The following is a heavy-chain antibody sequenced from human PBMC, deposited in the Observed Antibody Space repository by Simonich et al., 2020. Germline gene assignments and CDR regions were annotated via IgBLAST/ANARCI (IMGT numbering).Heavy chain of an antibody. D-gene: IGHD7-27*01. CDR1: GYPFTGYY. CDR3: ARGPRWTGDDAFDI. J-gene: IGHJ3*02. V-gene: IGHV1-2*02. Sequence: QVQLVQSGAEVKKPGASVKVSCKASGYPFTGYYMHWVRQAPGQGLEWMVGINPNSGGTNYAQNFQGRVTMTRDTSISTAYMELSRLRSDDTAVYYCARGPRWTGDDAFDIWGQGTMVTVSS. CDR2: INPNSGGT.